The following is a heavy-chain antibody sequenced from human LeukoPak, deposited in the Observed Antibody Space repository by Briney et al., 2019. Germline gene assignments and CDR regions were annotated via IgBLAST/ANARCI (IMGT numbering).Heavy chain of an antibody. V-gene: IGHV4-61*01. J-gene: IGHJ4*02. Sequence: KPSETLSLTCTVSGGSITSSSYYWSWIRQPPGKGLEWIGYIYYSGSTNYNPSLKSRVTISVDMSKNQFSLNLSSVTAADTAVYYCARDRRYSSTHYFDYWGQGILVTVSS. CDR3: ARDRRYSSTHYFDY. CDR1: GGSITSSSYY. D-gene: IGHD6-13*01. CDR2: IYYSGST.